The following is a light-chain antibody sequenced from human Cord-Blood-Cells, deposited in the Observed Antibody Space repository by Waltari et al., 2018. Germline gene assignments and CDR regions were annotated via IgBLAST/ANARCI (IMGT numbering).Light chain of an antibody. V-gene: IGKV3-15*01. Sequence: EIVMTQSPATLSVSPGERATLSCRASQSVSSNLAWYQQKPGQPLRPLIYGASTRATGIPARFSGSGSGTEFTLTISSLQSEDFAVYYCQQYNNWPPGTFGQGTKVEIK. CDR1: QSVSSN. CDR3: QQYNNWPPGT. J-gene: IGKJ1*01. CDR2: GAS.